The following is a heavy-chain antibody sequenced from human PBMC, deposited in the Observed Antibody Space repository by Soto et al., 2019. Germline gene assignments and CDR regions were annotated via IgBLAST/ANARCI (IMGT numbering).Heavy chain of an antibody. D-gene: IGHD3-22*01. CDR1: GFMFNDYA. J-gene: IGHJ4*02. CDR3: SRGTYYPQSSGLHADY. Sequence: GGSLRLSCATSGFMFNDYAMYWVRQAPGQGLEWVAMISSDGNHQFYVDNVRGRFTVSRDNSKNALNLQMNSLRPEDTAVYYCSRGTYYPQSSGLHADYWGPGTVVTVSS. V-gene: IGHV3-30*03. CDR2: ISSDGNHQ.